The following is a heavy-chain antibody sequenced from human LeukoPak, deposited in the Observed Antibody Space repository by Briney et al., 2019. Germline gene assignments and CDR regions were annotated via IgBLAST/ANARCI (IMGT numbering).Heavy chain of an antibody. Sequence: GRSLRLSCAASGFTFSSYAMHWARQAPGKGLEWVAVISYDGSNKYYADSVKGRFTISRDNSKNTLYLQMNSLRAEDTAVYYCARDPSITMVRGVIGRFDYWGQGTLVTVSS. CDR2: ISYDGSNK. CDR1: GFTFSSYA. CDR3: ARDPSITMVRGVIGRFDY. D-gene: IGHD3-10*01. V-gene: IGHV3-30*04. J-gene: IGHJ4*02.